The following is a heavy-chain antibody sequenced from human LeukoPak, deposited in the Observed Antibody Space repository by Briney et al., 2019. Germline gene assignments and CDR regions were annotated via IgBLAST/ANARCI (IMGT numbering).Heavy chain of an antibody. D-gene: IGHD3-9*01. CDR3: AKTYYDILTGYSEYYFDY. J-gene: IGHJ4*02. CDR2: IRYDGSNK. Sequence: PGGSLRLSCAASGFTFSSYGMHWVRQAPGKGLEWVAFIRYDGSNKYYADSVKGRFTISRDNSKNTLYLQMNSLRAEDAAVYYCAKTYYDILTGYSEYYFDYWGQGTLVTVSS. V-gene: IGHV3-30*02. CDR1: GFTFSSYG.